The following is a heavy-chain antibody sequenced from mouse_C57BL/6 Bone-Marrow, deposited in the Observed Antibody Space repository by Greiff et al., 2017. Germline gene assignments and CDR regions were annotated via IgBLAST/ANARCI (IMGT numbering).Heavy chain of an antibody. J-gene: IGHJ2*01. D-gene: IGHD2-1*01. CDR3: ATIYYGKGDY. Sequence: VQLQESGAELMKPGASVKLSCKATGYTFTGYWIEWVKQRPGHGLEWIGEILPGSGNTNYNEKFKGKATFTADTSSNTAYMQLSTLTTEDSAIYYCATIYYGKGDYWGQGTTLTVSS. CDR2: ILPGSGNT. V-gene: IGHV1-9*01. CDR1: GYTFTGYW.